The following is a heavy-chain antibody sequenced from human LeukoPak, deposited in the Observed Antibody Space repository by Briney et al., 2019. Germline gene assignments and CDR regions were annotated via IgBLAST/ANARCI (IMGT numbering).Heavy chain of an antibody. CDR2: ISGSGGST. CDR3: ASPMIADAFDI. Sequence: ASVKVSCKASGGTFSSYAMSWVRQAPGKGLGWVSAISGSGGSTYYADSVKGRFTISRDNSKNTLYLQMNSLRAEDTAVYYCASPMIADAFDIWGQGTMVTVSS. CDR1: GGTFSSYA. V-gene: IGHV3-23*01. D-gene: IGHD3-22*01. J-gene: IGHJ3*02.